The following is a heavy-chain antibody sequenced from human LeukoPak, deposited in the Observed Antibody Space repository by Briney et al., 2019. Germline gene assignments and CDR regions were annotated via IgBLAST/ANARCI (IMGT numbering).Heavy chain of an antibody. CDR3: ARAGAAAGTFDY. Sequence: GGSLRLSCAASGFTVSSNYMSWVRQAPGKGLEWVSVIYSGGSTYYADSVKGRFTICRDNSKNTLYLQMNSLRAEDTAVYYCARAGAAAGTFDYWGQGTLVTVSS. CDR2: IYSGGST. J-gene: IGHJ4*02. V-gene: IGHV3-53*01. D-gene: IGHD6-13*01. CDR1: GFTVSSNY.